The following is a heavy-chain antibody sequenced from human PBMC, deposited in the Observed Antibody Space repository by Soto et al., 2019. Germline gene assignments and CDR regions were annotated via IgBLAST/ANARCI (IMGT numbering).Heavy chain of an antibody. CDR2: INPILSMS. V-gene: IGHV1-69*02. J-gene: IGHJ4*02. D-gene: IGHD3-10*01. Sequence: QVQLVQSGAEVKRPGSSVKVSCKASGDTFTFYSINWVRQAPGLGLEWMGRINPILSMSNYAQRFQGRVTMTAGKSTSTAYMELSSLRSEDTAIYYCASSYGSGYRAFDYWGQGALVTVSS. CDR3: ASSYGSGYRAFDY. CDR1: GDTFTFYS.